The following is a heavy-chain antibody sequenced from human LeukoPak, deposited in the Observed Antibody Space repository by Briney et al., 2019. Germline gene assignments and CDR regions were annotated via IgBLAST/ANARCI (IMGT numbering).Heavy chain of an antibody. D-gene: IGHD3-16*01. Sequence: GGSLRLSCAASGFTFSSYWMSWVRQAPGKGLEWVANIKPDGSEKSYVDSVKGRFTISRDNAKNSLYLQMSSLRVEDTAVYYCARGPAGDPFDHWGQGTLVTVSS. V-gene: IGHV3-7*02. J-gene: IGHJ4*02. CDR3: ARGPAGDPFDH. CDR2: IKPDGSEK. CDR1: GFTFSSYW.